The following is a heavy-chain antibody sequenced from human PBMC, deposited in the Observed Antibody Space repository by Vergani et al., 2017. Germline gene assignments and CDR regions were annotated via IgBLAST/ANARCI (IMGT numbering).Heavy chain of an antibody. V-gene: IGHV4-39*02. CDR3: AREYSSSSVDY. CDR2: IYYSGST. Sequence: QLQLQESGPGLVKPSETLSLTCTVSGGSISSSSYYWGWISQPPGKGLEWIGSIYYSGSTYYNPSLKSRVTISVDTSKNQFSLKLSSVTAADTAVYYCAREYSSSSVDYWGQGTLVTVSS. CDR1: GGSISSSSYY. J-gene: IGHJ4*02. D-gene: IGHD6-6*01.